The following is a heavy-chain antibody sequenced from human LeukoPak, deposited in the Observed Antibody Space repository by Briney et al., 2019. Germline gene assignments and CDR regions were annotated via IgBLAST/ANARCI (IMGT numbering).Heavy chain of an antibody. J-gene: IGHJ3*02. Sequence: PSETLSLTCAVYGGSFSGHYWSWIRQPPRKGLDWIGEINHSGSTNYNPSLKSRVTISVDTSKNQFSLKLSSVTAADTAVYYCARGRITMVRGVIITAAFDIWGQGTMVTVSS. V-gene: IGHV4-34*01. D-gene: IGHD3-10*01. CDR2: INHSGST. CDR3: ARGRITMVRGVIITAAFDI. CDR1: GGSFSGHY.